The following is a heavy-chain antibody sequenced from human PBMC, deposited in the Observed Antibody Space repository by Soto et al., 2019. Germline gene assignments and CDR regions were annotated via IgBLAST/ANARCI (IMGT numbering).Heavy chain of an antibody. CDR3: AREGNYGSGSYYNNWFDP. Sequence: SETLSLTCAVSGGSISSGGYSWSWIRQPPGKGLEWIGYIYHSGSTYYNPSLKSRVTISVDRSKNQFSLKLSSVTAADTAVYYCAREGNYGSGSYYNNWFDPWGQGTLVTVSS. CDR1: GGSISSGGYS. V-gene: IGHV4-30-2*01. CDR2: IYHSGST. J-gene: IGHJ5*02. D-gene: IGHD3-10*01.